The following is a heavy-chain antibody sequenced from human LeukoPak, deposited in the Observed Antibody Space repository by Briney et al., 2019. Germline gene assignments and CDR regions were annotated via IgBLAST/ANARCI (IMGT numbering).Heavy chain of an antibody. Sequence: GGSLRLSCAASGFTFSSYEMNWVRQAPGKGLEWVSYISGSGSTIYYADSVRGRFTISRDNAKNSLYLQMNSLRAEDTAVYYCARGRGTAIPLGYWGQGTLVTVSS. CDR2: ISGSGSTI. J-gene: IGHJ4*02. CDR1: GFTFSSYE. D-gene: IGHD5-18*01. V-gene: IGHV3-48*03. CDR3: ARGRGTAIPLGY.